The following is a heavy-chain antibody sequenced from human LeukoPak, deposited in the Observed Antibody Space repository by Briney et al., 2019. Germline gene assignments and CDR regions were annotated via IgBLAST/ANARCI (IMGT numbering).Heavy chain of an antibody. V-gene: IGHV3-21*01. D-gene: IGHD3-9*01. CDR3: ARASRDDWYSWFDP. CDR1: GFTFSSYS. Sequence: GGSLRLSCAASGFTFSSYSMNWVRQAPGKGLEWVSSISSSSSYIYYADSVKGRFTISRDNAKNSLYLQMNSLRAEDTAVYYCARASRDDWYSWFDPWGQGTLVTVSS. CDR2: ISSSSSYI. J-gene: IGHJ5*02.